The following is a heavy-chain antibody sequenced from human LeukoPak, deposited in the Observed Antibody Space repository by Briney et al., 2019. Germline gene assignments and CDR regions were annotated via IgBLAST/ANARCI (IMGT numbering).Heavy chain of an antibody. V-gene: IGHV4-31*01. CDR1: GGSISSGGYY. CDR3: AGGYSGYGKYWFDP. CDR2: IYYSGST. Sequence: SETLSLTCTVSGGSISSGGYYWSWIRRHPGKGLEWIGYIYYSGSTYYNPSLKSPVTISVDTSKNQFSLRLSSVTAADTAVYYCAGGYSGYGKYWFDPWGQGTRVTVSS. J-gene: IGHJ5*02. D-gene: IGHD5-12*01.